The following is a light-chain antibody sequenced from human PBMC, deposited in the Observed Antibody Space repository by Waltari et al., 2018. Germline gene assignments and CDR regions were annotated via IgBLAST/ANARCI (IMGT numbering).Light chain of an antibody. CDR2: AAS. J-gene: IGKJ4*01. Sequence: DIQMTQSPSSLSASVGDRVTITCRASQSISSYLNWYQQKPGKAPKLLIYAASSLQSGVPSRFSGSGSGTDFTLTISSLQPEDFATYYCQQIYSTPTFGGGTKVEIK. CDR1: QSISSY. CDR3: QQIYSTPT. V-gene: IGKV1-39*01.